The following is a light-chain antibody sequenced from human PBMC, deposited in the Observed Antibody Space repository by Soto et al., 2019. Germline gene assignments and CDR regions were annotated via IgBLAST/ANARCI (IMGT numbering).Light chain of an antibody. Sequence: AIQMTQSPSSLSASVGDRVTITCRASQGIRNDLGWFQQKPGKAPNLLIYAASSLQSGVPSRFSGSGSGTDFSLTISSLQPEDFATHYCLQDHHYPCTFVQGTKVDIK. CDR1: QGIRND. CDR3: LQDHHYPCT. CDR2: AAS. J-gene: IGKJ1*01. V-gene: IGKV1-6*01.